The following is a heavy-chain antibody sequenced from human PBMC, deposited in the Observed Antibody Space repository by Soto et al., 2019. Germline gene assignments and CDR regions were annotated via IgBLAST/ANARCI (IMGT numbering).Heavy chain of an antibody. CDR1: GYTFTSYG. CDR3: ARDEDIVATSTNPGDWFDP. Sequence: ASVKVSCKASGYTFTSYGISWVRQAPGQGLEWMGWISAYNGNTNYAQKLQGRVTMTTDTSTSAAYMGLRSLRSGDTAVYYCARDEDIVATSTNPGDWFDPWGQGTLVTVSS. CDR2: ISAYNGNT. D-gene: IGHD5-12*01. J-gene: IGHJ5*02. V-gene: IGHV1-18*04.